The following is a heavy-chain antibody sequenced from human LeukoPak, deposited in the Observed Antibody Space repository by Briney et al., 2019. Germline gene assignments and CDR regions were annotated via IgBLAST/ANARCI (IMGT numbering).Heavy chain of an antibody. CDR2: IGTSSSTI. D-gene: IGHD4-23*01. CDR1: GFTFSTYG. V-gene: IGHV3-48*02. CDR3: ARHDYGGNSGDY. J-gene: IGHJ4*02. Sequence: GGSLRLSCAAPGFTFSTYGMNWVRQAPGKGLEWVSYIGTSSSTIYYADSVKGRFTISRDNAKNSLYLQMNSLRDEDTAVYYCARHDYGGNSGDYWGQGTLVTVSS.